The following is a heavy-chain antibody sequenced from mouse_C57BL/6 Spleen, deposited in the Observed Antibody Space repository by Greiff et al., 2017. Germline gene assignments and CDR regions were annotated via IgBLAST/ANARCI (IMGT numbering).Heavy chain of an antibody. CDR3: ARVDSSGYLYYYAMDY. V-gene: IGHV3-6*01. D-gene: IGHD3-2*02. CDR2: ISYDGSN. CDR1: GYSITSGYY. Sequence: DVQLQESGPGLVKPSQSLSLTCSVTGYSITSGYYWNWIRQFPGNKLEWMGYISYDGSNNYNPSLKNRISITRDTSKNQFFLKLNSVTTEDTATYYCARVDSSGYLYYYAMDYWGQGTSVTVSS. J-gene: IGHJ4*01.